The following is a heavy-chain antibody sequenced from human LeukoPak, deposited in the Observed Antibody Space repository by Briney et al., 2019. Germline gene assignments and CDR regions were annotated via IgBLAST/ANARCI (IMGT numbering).Heavy chain of an antibody. CDR2: IYHSGST. CDR3: ARVGPRGSYGFDY. CDR1: GYSISSGYY. J-gene: IGHJ4*02. V-gene: IGHV4-38-2*01. Sequence: SETLSLTCAVSGYSISSGYYWGWIRQPPGKGLEWIGSIYHSGSTYYNPSLKSRVTISVDTSKNQLSLKLSSVTAADTAVYYCARVGPRGSYGFDYWGQGTLVTVSS. D-gene: IGHD5-18*01.